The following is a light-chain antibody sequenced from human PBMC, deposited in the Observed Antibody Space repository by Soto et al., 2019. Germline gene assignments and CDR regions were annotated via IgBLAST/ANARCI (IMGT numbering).Light chain of an antibody. V-gene: IGLV1-51*01. Sequence: QSVLTQPPSVSAAPGQKVTISCFGSSSNIGNNYVSWYQQLPGTAPKLLIYDNYKRPSGIPDRFSGSKSGTSATLGITGLQTGDEAGYYCGTWDSSLTAAVFGGGTKLTVL. CDR1: SSNIGNNY. CDR2: DNY. J-gene: IGLJ3*02. CDR3: GTWDSSLTAAV.